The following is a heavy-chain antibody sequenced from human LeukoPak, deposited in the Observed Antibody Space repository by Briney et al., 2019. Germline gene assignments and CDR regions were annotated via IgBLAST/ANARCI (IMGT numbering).Heavy chain of an antibody. D-gene: IGHD1-26*01. CDR3: ARASMGATKGTFDY. Sequence: SETLSLTCTVSGGSISSYYWSWIRQPPGKGLEWIGYIYYSGSTNYNPSLKSRVTISVDTSKNQFSLKLSSVTAADTAVYYCARASMGATKGTFDYWGQGTLVTVSS. J-gene: IGHJ4*02. CDR1: GGSISSYY. CDR2: IYYSGST. V-gene: IGHV4-59*01.